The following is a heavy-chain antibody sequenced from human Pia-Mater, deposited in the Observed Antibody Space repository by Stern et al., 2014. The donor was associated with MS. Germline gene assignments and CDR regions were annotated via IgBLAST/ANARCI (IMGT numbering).Heavy chain of an antibody. CDR2: ISGSGGSI. J-gene: IGHJ6*02. V-gene: IGHV3-23*01. Sequence: EVQLLESGGDLVQPGGSLRLSCAASGFTFNKYAMNWVRQAPGKGLEWVSTISGSGGSIYYADSVKGRFTFSKDNSENTLYLQMHSLRAEDTAIYYCAKQYFDSSGYSYYYGMDVWGQGTTVTVSS. D-gene: IGHD3-22*01. CDR3: AKQYFDSSGYSYYYGMDV. CDR1: GFTFNKYA.